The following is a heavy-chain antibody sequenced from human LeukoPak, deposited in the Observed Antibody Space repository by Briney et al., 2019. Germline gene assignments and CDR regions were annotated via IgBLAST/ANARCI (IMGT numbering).Heavy chain of an antibody. CDR3: ARVGDGYNIQTLWFDY. V-gene: IGHV4-4*07. CDR2: IYSSGRT. Sequence: SETLSLTCTVSGGSISGDYWSWIRQPAGKGLEWIGRIYSSGRTDYNPSLKSRVTMSVDTSKNQFSLKLNSVTAADTAVYYCARVGDGYNIQTLWFDYWGQGTLVTVSS. CDR1: GGSISGDY. D-gene: IGHD5-24*01. J-gene: IGHJ4*02.